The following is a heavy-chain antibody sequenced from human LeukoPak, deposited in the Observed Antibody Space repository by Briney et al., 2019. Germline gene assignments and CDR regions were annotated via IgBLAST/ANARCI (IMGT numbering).Heavy chain of an antibody. D-gene: IGHD4-23*01. J-gene: IGHJ6*03. V-gene: IGHV1-18*04. CDR3: ARGFTTVVTHYYYYYMDV. CDR2: INPNHGNT. CDR1: GYTFTGYY. Sequence: ASVKVSCKASGYTFTGYYMHWVRQAPGQGLEWMGWINPNHGNTNYAQKLQGRVTMTTDTSTSTAYMELSSLRSEDTAVYYCARGFTTVVTHYYYYYMDVWGKGTTVTISS.